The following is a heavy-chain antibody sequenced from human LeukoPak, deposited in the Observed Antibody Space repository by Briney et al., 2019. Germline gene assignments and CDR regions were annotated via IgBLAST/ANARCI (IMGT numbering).Heavy chain of an antibody. CDR3: AKRGVVIRVILVGFHKEAYYFDS. D-gene: IGHD3-22*01. CDR1: DFNFSSYT. J-gene: IGHJ4*02. Sequence: PGGSLRLSCDGSDFNFSSYTMNWVRQAPGKGLEWVAGISDSGGSTNYADSVKGRFTISRDNPKNTLYLQMNSLRAEDTAVYFCAKRGVVIRVILVGFHKEAYYFDSWGQGALVTVSS. V-gene: IGHV3-23*01. CDR2: ISDSGGST.